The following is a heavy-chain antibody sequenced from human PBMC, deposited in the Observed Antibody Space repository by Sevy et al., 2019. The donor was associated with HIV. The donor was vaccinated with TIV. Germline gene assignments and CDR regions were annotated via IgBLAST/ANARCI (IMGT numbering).Heavy chain of an antibody. CDR3: ARSPPVVGVPGAPSWFDP. V-gene: IGHV4-34*01. D-gene: IGHD2-2*01. CDR1: DGSFSGYY. J-gene: IGHJ5*02. CDR2: INESGIT. Sequence: LQLRKTLSLTCAVHDGSFSGYYWNWIRQLPGKGLEWIGEINESGITYCNPSLKSRVTISVDTSKKQFSLKLNSVTAVDSAVYFCARSPPVVGVPGAPSWFDPWGQGTLVTVSS.